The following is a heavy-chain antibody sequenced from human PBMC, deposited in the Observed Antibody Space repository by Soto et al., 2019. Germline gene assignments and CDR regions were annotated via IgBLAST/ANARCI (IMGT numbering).Heavy chain of an antibody. CDR1: GYTFTSYY. CDR3: ARVRGGNSGGASYDY. D-gene: IGHD2-21*02. V-gene: IGHV1-46*01. Sequence: ASVKVSCKASGYTFTSYYMHWVRQAPGQGLEWMGIINPSGGGTSYAQKFQGRVTITRDTSTSTDYMQRRILRSEDTSVYYCARVRGGNSGGASYDYWGQGTLVTVSS. J-gene: IGHJ4*02. CDR2: INPSGGGT.